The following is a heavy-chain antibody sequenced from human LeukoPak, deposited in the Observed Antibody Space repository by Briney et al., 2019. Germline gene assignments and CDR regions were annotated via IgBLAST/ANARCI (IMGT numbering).Heavy chain of an antibody. J-gene: IGHJ4*02. CDR1: GVTFSTYW. Sequence: PGVSLRLSCAASGVTFSTYWMSWVRQAPGKGLEWVSAISGSGGSTYYADSVKGRFTISRDNSKNTLYLQMNSLRAEDTAVYYCAKNPANFDWSSDYWGQGTLVTVSS. V-gene: IGHV3-23*01. CDR3: AKNPANFDWSSDY. CDR2: ISGSGGST. D-gene: IGHD3-9*01.